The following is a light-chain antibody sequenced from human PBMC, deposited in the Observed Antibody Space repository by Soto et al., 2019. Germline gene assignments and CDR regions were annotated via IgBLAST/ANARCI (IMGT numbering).Light chain of an antibody. CDR3: QQYDSWPRT. Sequence: ELVMTQSPATLSVSPGDRATLSCRASQSVSSDIAWYQQKPGQAPRLLIFGASTRATGIPARFRGSGSGTEFTLTISSLQSEDFALDYCQQYDSWPRTFGRGTKVEIK. CDR2: GAS. J-gene: IGKJ1*01. CDR1: QSVSSD. V-gene: IGKV3-15*01.